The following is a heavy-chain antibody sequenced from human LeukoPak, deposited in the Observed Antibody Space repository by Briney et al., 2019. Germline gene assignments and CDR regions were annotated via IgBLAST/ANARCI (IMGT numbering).Heavy chain of an antibody. CDR3: ASLEIAVAGIAGY. V-gene: IGHV1-69*04. Sequence: SVKVSCKASGGTFGSYAISWVRQAPGQGLEWMGRIIPILGIANYAQKFQGRVTITADKSTSTAYMELSSLRSEDTAVYYCASLEIAVAGIAGYWGQGTLVTVSS. J-gene: IGHJ4*02. CDR2: IIPILGIA. D-gene: IGHD6-19*01. CDR1: GGTFGSYA.